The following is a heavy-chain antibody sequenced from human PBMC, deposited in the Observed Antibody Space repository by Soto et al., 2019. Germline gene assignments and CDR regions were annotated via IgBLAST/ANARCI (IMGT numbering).Heavy chain of an antibody. CDR2: IYYDEST. J-gene: IGHJ4*02. CDR3: GKVLIGATRHTDVDS. D-gene: IGHD2-15*01. V-gene: IGHV4-39*01. CDR1: GVSLNSGHYY. Sequence: SETLSLTCTVSGVSLNSGHYYWVWIRQSPGKGLAWIASIYYDESTYYNPSLKSRVTISTDKPKNQFSLTLKSVTAADTAVYYCGKVLIGATRHTDVDSWGQGALVTVS.